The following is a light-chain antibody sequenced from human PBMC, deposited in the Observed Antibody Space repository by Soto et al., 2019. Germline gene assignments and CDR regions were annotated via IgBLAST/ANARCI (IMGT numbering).Light chain of an antibody. CDR1: QNIVNY. J-gene: IGKJ1*01. CDR3: QQSHSNPRT. Sequence: IQLTQSPSFMSATVGDRVTITCRASQNIVNYLNWYQQKPGNAPKLLIYAASSVQSGVPSRFRGSGSATDFTLSISSLQPEDFATYYCQQSHSNPRTFAQRAKVDI. CDR2: AAS. V-gene: IGKV1-39*01.